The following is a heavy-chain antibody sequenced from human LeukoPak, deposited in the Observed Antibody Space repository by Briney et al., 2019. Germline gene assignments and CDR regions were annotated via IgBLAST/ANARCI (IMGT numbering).Heavy chain of an antibody. CDR1: GFTFSSYA. D-gene: IGHD3-3*01. CDR3: ASPGGFLEWLSPSGY. Sequence: GGSLRLSCAVSGFTFSSYAMSWVRQAPGKGLEWVSAISGSGGSTYYADSVKGRFTISRDNSKNTLYLQMNSLRAEDTAVYYCASPGGFLEWLSPSGYWGQGTLVTVSS. CDR2: ISGSGGST. J-gene: IGHJ4*02. V-gene: IGHV3-23*01.